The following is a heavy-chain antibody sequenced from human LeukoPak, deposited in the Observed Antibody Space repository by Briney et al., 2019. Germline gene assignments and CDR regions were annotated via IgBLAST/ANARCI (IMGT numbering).Heavy chain of an antibody. CDR1: GLAFSSYS. Sequence: PGGSLRLSCAASGLAFSSYSMNWVRQAPGKGLEWVSSISSSSSYIYYADSVKGRFTISRDNAKNSLYLQMNSLRAEDTAVYYCARDHAFPHQYMDVWGKGTTVTVSS. J-gene: IGHJ6*03. CDR3: ARDHAFPHQYMDV. V-gene: IGHV3-21*01. CDR2: ISSSSSYI.